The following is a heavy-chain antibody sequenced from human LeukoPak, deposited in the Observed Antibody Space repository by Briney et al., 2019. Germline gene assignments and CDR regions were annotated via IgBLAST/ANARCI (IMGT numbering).Heavy chain of an antibody. CDR1: GFTFSSYS. J-gene: IGHJ4*02. V-gene: IGHV3-48*01. CDR2: ITASGTAM. D-gene: IGHD3-10*01. CDR3: AKASTHYYGSGSYRN. Sequence: GGSLRLSCAASGFTFSSYSMNWVRQAPGKGLEWVSHITASGTAMFYADSVKGRFTISRDNAKSSLYLQMNSLRAEDTALYYCAKASTHYYGSGSYRNWGQGTLVTVSS.